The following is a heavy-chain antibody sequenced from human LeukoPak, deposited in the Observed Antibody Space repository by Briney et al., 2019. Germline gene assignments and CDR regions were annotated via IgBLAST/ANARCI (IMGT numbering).Heavy chain of an antibody. CDR2: ISYDGSNK. V-gene: IGHV3-30*03. CDR3: AREQVSGNPMNTREYYFDY. Sequence: GRSLRLSCAASGFSFSSYGMHWVRQAPGKGLEWVAVISYDGSNKYSADSVKGRVTISRDNSKNTLYLQMNSLRAEDTAVYYCAREQVSGNPMNTREYYFDYWGQGILVTVSS. D-gene: IGHD3-16*01. CDR1: GFSFSSYG. J-gene: IGHJ4*02.